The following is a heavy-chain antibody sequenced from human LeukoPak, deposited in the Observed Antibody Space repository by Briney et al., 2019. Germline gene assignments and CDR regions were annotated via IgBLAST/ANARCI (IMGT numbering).Heavy chain of an antibody. CDR3: ARDYYSSGGPSLPPYFFDY. CDR1: GYTFTKYV. J-gene: IGHJ4*02. D-gene: IGHD2-15*01. V-gene: IGHV1-3*03. CDR2: INAGHGQT. Sequence: GAAVKVSCKASGYTFTKYVMHWVRQAPGQRLEWVGCINAGHGQTKYSQEFQGRLTITRDTSADTAYMELSSPRSEDMAVYYCARDYYSSGGPSLPPYFFDYWGQGTLVTVSS.